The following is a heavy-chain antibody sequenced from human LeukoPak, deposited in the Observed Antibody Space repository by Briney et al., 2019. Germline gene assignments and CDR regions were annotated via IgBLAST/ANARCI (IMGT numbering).Heavy chain of an antibody. CDR1: GYTFTSYG. V-gene: IGHV1-18*01. D-gene: IGHD6-13*01. CDR3: ARVRGLGAAAANWFDP. CDR2: ISAYNGNT. Sequence: ASVKVSCKASGYTFTSYGISWVRQAPGQGLEWMGWISAYNGNTNYAQKLQGRVTMTTDTSTSTAYMELRSLRSDDTAVYYCARVRGLGAAAANWFDPWGQGTLVTVSS. J-gene: IGHJ5*02.